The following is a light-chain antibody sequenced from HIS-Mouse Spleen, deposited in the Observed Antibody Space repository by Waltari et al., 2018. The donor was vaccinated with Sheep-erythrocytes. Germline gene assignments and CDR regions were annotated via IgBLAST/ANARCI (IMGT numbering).Light chain of an antibody. V-gene: IGLV3-25*03. CDR1: ALPKQY. J-gene: IGLJ2*01. Sequence: SYELTQPPSVSMSPGQTARITCSGDALPKQYAYWYQQKPGQAPVLAIYKDNERPSGIPARFSGSSSGTTVTLTISGVQAEDEADYYCQSADSSGTYVVFGGGTKLTVL. CDR2: KDN. CDR3: QSADSSGTYVV.